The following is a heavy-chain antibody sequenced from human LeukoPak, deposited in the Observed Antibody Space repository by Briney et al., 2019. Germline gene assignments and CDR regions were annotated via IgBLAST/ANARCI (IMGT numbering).Heavy chain of an antibody. D-gene: IGHD3-22*01. CDR2: IYTSGST. V-gene: IGHV4-4*07. J-gene: IGHJ5*02. CDR3: ARDLYYYDSSGYYWIWFDP. Sequence: PSETLSLTCTVSGGSISSYYWSWIRQPAGKGLEWIGRIYTSGSTNYNPSLKSRVTMSVDTSKNQFSLKLSSVTAADTAVYYCARDLYYYDSSGYYWIWFDPWGQGTLVTVSS. CDR1: GGSISSYY.